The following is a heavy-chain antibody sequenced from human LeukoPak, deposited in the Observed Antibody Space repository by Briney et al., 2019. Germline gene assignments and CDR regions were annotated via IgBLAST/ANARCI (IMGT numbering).Heavy chain of an antibody. D-gene: IGHD1-1*01. CDR2: INHSGST. J-gene: IGHJ4*02. CDR3: ASSGTTGTNLDY. Sequence: SETLSLTCAVYGVSFSGYYWSWIRQAPGKGLEGVGEINHSGSTNYNPSLKSRVTISVDTSKNQFSLKLSSVTAADTAVYYCASSGTTGTNLDYWGQGTLVTVSS. V-gene: IGHV4-34*01. CDR1: GVSFSGYY.